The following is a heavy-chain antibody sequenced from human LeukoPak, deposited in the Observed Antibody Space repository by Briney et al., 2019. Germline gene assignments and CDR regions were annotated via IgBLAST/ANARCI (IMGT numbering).Heavy chain of an antibody. J-gene: IGHJ2*01. Sequence: GGSLRLSCAASGFTFSSYSMNWVRQAPGKGLEWVSSISSSRSYIYYADSVKGRFTISRDNAKNSLYLQMNSLRAEDTAVYYCARDQKGGDRTTDYSYWYFDLWGRGTLVTVSS. V-gene: IGHV3-21*01. CDR2: ISSSRSYI. CDR3: ARDQKGGDRTTDYSYWYFDL. D-gene: IGHD2/OR15-2a*01. CDR1: GFTFSSYS.